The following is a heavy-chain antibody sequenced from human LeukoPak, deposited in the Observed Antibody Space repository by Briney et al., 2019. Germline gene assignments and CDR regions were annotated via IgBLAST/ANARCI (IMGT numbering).Heavy chain of an antibody. V-gene: IGHV1-69*13. D-gene: IGHD5-24*01. J-gene: IGHJ3*02. CDR3: ARDREIVEMATIPDI. CDR2: IIPIFGTA. Sequence: GASVKVSCKASGGTFSSYAISWVRQAPGQGLEWMGGIIPIFGTANYAQKFQGRVTITADESTSTAYMELSSLRSEDTAVYYCARDREIVEMATIPDIWGQGTMVTVSS. CDR1: GGTFSSYA.